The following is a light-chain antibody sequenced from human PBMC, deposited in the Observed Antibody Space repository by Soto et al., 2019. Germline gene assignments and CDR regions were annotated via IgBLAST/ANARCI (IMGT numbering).Light chain of an antibody. CDR3: QQYNSFVT. V-gene: IGKV1-5*03. CDR1: QSISTW. Sequence: DIQMTQSPSTLSASVGDRVTITCRASQSISTWLAWYQQKPGKAPKLLIYKASSLERGVPSRFSGSGSGTEFTLTISSLQHDDFATYYCQQYNSFVTFGGGTKVEIK. CDR2: KAS. J-gene: IGKJ4*01.